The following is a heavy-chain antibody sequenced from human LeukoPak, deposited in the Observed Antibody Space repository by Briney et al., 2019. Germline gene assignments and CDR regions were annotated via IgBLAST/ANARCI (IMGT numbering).Heavy chain of an antibody. CDR3: AKEGHGSSLDY. J-gene: IGHJ4*02. CDR2: ISYDGSNK. D-gene: IGHD6-13*01. V-gene: IGHV3-30*18. CDR1: GFTFSSYG. Sequence: GRSLRLSCAAAGFTFSSYGMHWVRQAPGKGLEWVAVISYDGSNKYYADSVKGRFTISRDNSKNTLYLQMNSLRAEDTAVYYCAKEGHGSSLDYWGQGTLVTVSS.